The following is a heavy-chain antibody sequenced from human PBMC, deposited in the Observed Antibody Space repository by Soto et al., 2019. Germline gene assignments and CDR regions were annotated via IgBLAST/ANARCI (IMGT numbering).Heavy chain of an antibody. Sequence: GGSLRPSCAASGFTFSSYGMHWVRQAPGKGLEWVAVISYDGSNKYYADSVKGRFTISRDNSKNTLYLQMNSLRAEDTAVYYCAKGKEKATRSFDYWGQGTLVTVSS. J-gene: IGHJ4*02. CDR2: ISYDGSNK. CDR3: AKGKEKATRSFDY. CDR1: GFTFSSYG. D-gene: IGHD1-26*01. V-gene: IGHV3-30*18.